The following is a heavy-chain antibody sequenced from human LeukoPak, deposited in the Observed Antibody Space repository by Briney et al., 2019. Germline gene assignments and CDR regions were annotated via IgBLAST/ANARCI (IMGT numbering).Heavy chain of an antibody. CDR3: ARDRSSYAKGHYDY. Sequence: SETLSLTCAVYGGSFSGDFWSWIRQSPGKGLEWIGEINHSGSTNYNPSLKSRVTISVDTSKNQFSLKLSSVTAADTAVYYCARDRSSYAKGHYDYWGQGTLVTVSS. J-gene: IGHJ4*01. V-gene: IGHV4-34*01. D-gene: IGHD6-6*01. CDR1: GGSFSGDF. CDR2: INHSGST.